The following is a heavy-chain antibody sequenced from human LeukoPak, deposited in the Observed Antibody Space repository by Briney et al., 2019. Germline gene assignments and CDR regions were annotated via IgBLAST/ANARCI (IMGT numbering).Heavy chain of an antibody. CDR1: GFTFSSYA. Sequence: GGSLRLSCSASGFTFSSYAMHWVRQAPGKGLEYVSAISSNGGSTYHADSVKGRFTISRDNSKNTLYLQMSSLRAEDTAVYYCVKDLGMVRGVKQTDYWGQGTLVTVSS. CDR2: ISSNGGST. V-gene: IGHV3-64D*06. D-gene: IGHD3-10*01. CDR3: VKDLGMVRGVKQTDY. J-gene: IGHJ4*02.